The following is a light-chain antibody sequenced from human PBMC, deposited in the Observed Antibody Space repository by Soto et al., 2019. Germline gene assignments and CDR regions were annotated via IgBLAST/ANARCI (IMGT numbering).Light chain of an antibody. J-gene: IGKJ4*01. Sequence: DIQMTQSPSTLSAAVEDRFTITCRASQSIRSYLNWYQQKPGKAPKLLIYAASTMQSGVPSRFSGSGSGTDFTLTISSLQPEDIATYYCQEYKNAPLTFGGGTKVDIK. CDR3: QEYKNAPLT. CDR2: AAS. V-gene: IGKV1-27*01. CDR1: QSIRSY.